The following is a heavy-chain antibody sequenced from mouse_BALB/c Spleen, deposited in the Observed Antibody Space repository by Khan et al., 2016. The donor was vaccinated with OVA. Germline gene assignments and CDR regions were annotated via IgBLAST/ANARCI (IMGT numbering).Heavy chain of an antibody. CDR2: INPSNDYT. CDR3: VRDGSYRRSGGWFAF. CDR1: GYSFTSYT. D-gene: IGHD2-14*01. J-gene: IGHJ3*01. Sequence: QVQLKQSGAELARPWASVKMSCKASGYSFTSYTTHWVKQRLGQGLVWIGYINPSNDYTNYNQNFKDKATLIVDKSSSTAYMQLSSLTSEDDAVYYFVRDGSYRRSGGWFAFWGQGTLVTVSA. V-gene: IGHV1-4*01.